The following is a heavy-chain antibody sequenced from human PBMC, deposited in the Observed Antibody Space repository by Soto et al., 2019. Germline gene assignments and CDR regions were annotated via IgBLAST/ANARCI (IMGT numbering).Heavy chain of an antibody. V-gene: IGHV1-3*01. J-gene: IGHJ5*02. Sequence: ASVEVSCKASGYTFTSYAMHWVRQAPGQRLEWMGWINAGNGNTKYSQKFQGRVTITRDTSASTAYMELSSLRSEDTAVYYCARDRINRGIAATDRRFDPGGQGTLVTVSP. D-gene: IGHD6-13*01. CDR1: GYTFTSYA. CDR2: INAGNGNT. CDR3: ARDRINRGIAATDRRFDP.